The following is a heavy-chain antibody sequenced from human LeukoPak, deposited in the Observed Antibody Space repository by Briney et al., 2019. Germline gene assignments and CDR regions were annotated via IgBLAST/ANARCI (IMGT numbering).Heavy chain of an antibody. Sequence: GGSLRLSCAASGFTLNNYGIHWVRQAPGKGLEWVAFIRYDGNNEYYADSVKGRFTISRDNSKNTLYLEMDSLRAEDTAVYYCARESGGDLGEAFDIWGQGTMVTVSS. J-gene: IGHJ3*02. CDR3: ARESGGDLGEAFDI. D-gene: IGHD1-26*01. CDR2: IRYDGNNE. V-gene: IGHV3-30*02. CDR1: GFTLNNYG.